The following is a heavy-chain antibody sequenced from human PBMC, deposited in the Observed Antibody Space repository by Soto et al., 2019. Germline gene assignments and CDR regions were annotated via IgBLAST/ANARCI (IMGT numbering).Heavy chain of an antibody. CDR1: GYTFPSST. Sequence: QVQLVQSGAEVKKPGASVKVSCKASGYTFPSSTLSWLRQAPGQGIEWMGWIKAYSGNTNYAQKLQGRVTMTTDTSTNTAYMELGSLTSADTAMYYCAIADYGDDDYWGQGTLVTVSS. J-gene: IGHJ4*02. V-gene: IGHV1-18*01. CDR2: IKAYSGNT. CDR3: AIADYGDDDY. D-gene: IGHD4-17*01.